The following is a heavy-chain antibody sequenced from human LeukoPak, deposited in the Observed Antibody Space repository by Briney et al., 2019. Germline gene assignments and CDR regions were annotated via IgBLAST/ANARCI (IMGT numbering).Heavy chain of an antibody. J-gene: IGHJ5*02. CDR3: ARDSHSVDTATPRGFDP. D-gene: IGHD2-15*01. V-gene: IGHV4-59*01. CDR1: GDSISSYF. Sequence: SETLSLTCTVSGDSISSYFWSWIRQPPGKGLEWIGYFHDSGSANYNPSLKSRITMSVDTSKNQFSLKLRSVTAADTAVYYCARDSHSVDTATPRGFDPWGQGTLVTVSS. CDR2: FHDSGSA.